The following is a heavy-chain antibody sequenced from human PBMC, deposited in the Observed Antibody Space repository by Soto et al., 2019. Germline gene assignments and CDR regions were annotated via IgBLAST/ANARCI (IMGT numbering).Heavy chain of an antibody. CDR1: GESLSAYY. J-gene: IGHJ6*02. V-gene: IGHV4-34*01. CDR3: ARGTVYVPFLCPCLDV. Sequence: KASETLSLTCAVYGESLSAYYWTWIREPPGEGLEWIGEINQSGSTNNNPSLKSRVTMSAATSKKHFSLKVTSVTAADTAVYYCARGTVYVPFLCPCLDVWGQGTTVTVSS. D-gene: IGHD3-10*02. CDR2: INQSGST.